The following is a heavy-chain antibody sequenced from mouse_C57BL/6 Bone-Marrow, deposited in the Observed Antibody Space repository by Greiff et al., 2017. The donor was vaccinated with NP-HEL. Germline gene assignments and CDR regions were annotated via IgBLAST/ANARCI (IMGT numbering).Heavy chain of an antibody. Sequence: EVMLVESGGGLVKPGGSLKLSCAASGFTFSDYGMHWVRQAPEKGLEWVAYISSGSSTIYYADTVQGRFTISSDNAKNTLFLQMTSLRSEDTAMYYCARGSTMVTTLDYWGQGTTLTVSS. V-gene: IGHV5-17*01. CDR1: GFTFSDYG. CDR3: ARGSTMVTTLDY. CDR2: ISSGSSTI. J-gene: IGHJ2*01. D-gene: IGHD2-2*01.